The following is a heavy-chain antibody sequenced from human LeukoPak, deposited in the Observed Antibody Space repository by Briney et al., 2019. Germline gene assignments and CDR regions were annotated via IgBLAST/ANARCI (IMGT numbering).Heavy chain of an antibody. Sequence: PGGSLRLSCAASGFTFSSYAMSWVRQAPGKGLEWVSAISGSGGSTYYADSVKGRFTISRDNSKNTLYLQMNSLRAEDTAVYYCAKTGMIVVVIADFDYWGQGTLVTVSS. V-gene: IGHV3-23*01. J-gene: IGHJ4*02. D-gene: IGHD3-22*01. CDR1: GFTFSSYA. CDR2: ISGSGGST. CDR3: AKTGMIVVVIADFDY.